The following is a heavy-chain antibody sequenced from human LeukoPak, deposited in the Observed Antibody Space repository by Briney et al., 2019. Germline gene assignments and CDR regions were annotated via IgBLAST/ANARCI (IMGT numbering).Heavy chain of an antibody. D-gene: IGHD3-10*02. V-gene: IGHV3-23*01. J-gene: IGHJ4*02. CDR1: GFTFSNYA. CDR3: AKPLGVTMLGFDC. Sequence: QPGGSLRLSCAASGFTFSNYAMSWVRQAPGEGLEWVSTTSGSGGSTYYADSVKGRFTISRDNSNNTLYLQLDSLKAEDTAVYYCAKPLGVTMLGFDCWGQGTLVTVSS. CDR2: TSGSGGST.